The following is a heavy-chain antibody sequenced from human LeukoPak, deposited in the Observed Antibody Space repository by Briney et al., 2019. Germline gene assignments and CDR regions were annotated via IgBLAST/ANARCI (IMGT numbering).Heavy chain of an antibody. CDR2: IYPGGSDT. CDR3: ASSAMGPFDY. J-gene: IGHJ4*02. D-gene: IGHD5-18*01. CDR1: GYIFTNYW. V-gene: IGHV5-51*01. Sequence: GESLKISCKGSGYIFTNYWIAWVRQMPGKGLEWMGIIYPGGSDTRYSPSFQGQVIISADKSIGTAYLQWSSLKASDTAMYYCASSAMGPFDYWGQGTLVTVSS.